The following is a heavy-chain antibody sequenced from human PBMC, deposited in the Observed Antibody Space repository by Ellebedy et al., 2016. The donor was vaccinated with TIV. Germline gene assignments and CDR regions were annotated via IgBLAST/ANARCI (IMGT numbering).Heavy chain of an antibody. CDR2: INPGNGDT. CDR1: GYSFSNYA. V-gene: IGHV1-3*01. J-gene: IGHJ4*02. Sequence: AASVKVSCKASGYSFSNYALHWVRQASGQSLEWMGWINPGNGDTKHSQKFQGRVTFTRDTSASTAYRELSSLRYEDTAVYYCARISSGGSYWGQGSLVTVSS. CDR3: ARISSGGSY. D-gene: IGHD2-15*01.